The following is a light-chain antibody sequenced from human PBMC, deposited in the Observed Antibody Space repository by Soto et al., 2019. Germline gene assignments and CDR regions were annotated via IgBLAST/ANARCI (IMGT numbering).Light chain of an antibody. Sequence: EVALTQSPGTLSLSPGERATLSCRASQSVSNKYLAWYQQKPGRAPRLLIFGSSDRATGIPDRFSGSGSGTDFTLTISRLEPEDFAVYYCQQYGSSPPYTFGQGTKLEIK. CDR2: GSS. CDR1: QSVSNKY. CDR3: QQYGSSPPYT. V-gene: IGKV3-20*01. J-gene: IGKJ2*01.